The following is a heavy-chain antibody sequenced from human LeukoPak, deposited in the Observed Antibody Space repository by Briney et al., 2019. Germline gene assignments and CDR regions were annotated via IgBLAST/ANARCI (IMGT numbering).Heavy chain of an antibody. CDR3: ARGEADY. V-gene: IGHV4-31*03. CDR1: GDSIYSGGYY. CDR2: TYYSGTT. J-gene: IGHJ4*02. Sequence: PSETLSLTCTVSGDSIYSGGYYWSWIRQHPGKGLEWIGHTYYSGTTYYNPSLESRVTMSVDTSKNQFSLKLSSVTAADTAVYYCARGEADYWGQGALVTVSS. D-gene: IGHD1-26*01.